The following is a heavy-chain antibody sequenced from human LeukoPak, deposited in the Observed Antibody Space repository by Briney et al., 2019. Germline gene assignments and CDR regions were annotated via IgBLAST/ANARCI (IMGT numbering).Heavy chain of an antibody. V-gene: IGHV3-15*01. CDR2: IKSKTDGGTT. CDR3: TTDVDIVTFDY. D-gene: IGHD5-12*01. J-gene: IGHJ4*02. CDR1: GFTFSNAW. Sequence: GGSLRLSCAASGFTFSNAWMSWVRQAPGKGLEWVGRIKSKTDGGTTDYAAPVKGRFTNSRDDSKNTLYLQMNSLKTEDTAVYYCTTDVDIVTFDYWGQGTLVTVSS.